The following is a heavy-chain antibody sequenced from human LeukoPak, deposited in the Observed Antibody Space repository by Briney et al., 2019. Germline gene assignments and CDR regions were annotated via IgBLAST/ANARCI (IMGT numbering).Heavy chain of an antibody. V-gene: IGHV4-61*02. D-gene: IGHD3-22*01. Sequence: SQTLSLTCTVSGGSISSGSYYWSWIRQPAGKGLEWIGRIYTSGSTNYNPSLKSRVTISVDTSKNQFSLKLSSVTAADTAVYYCASPGSGYLKPPSFWGQGTLVTVSS. CDR1: GGSISSGSYY. CDR2: IYTSGST. J-gene: IGHJ4*02. CDR3: ASPGSGYLKPPSF.